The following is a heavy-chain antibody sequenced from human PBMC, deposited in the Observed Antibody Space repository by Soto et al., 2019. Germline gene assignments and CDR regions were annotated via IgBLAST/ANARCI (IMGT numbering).Heavy chain of an antibody. CDR3: ARSVWGDYIWGSYRPSDAFDI. CDR1: GGSISSSSHY. Sequence: QLQLQESGPGLVKPSETLSLTCTVSGGSISSSSHYWGWIRQPPGKGLEWIGSIYYSGSTYYNPSLKSRVTISVDTSKNHLSLKLTSVTAADRAVYYCARSVWGDYIWGSYRPSDAFDIWGQGTMVTVSS. D-gene: IGHD3-16*02. CDR2: IYYSGST. V-gene: IGHV4-39*02. J-gene: IGHJ3*02.